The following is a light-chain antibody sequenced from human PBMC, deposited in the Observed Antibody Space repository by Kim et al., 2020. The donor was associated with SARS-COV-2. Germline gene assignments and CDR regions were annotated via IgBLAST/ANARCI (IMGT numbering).Light chain of an antibody. V-gene: IGKV1-5*01. Sequence: DVQMTQSPSTLSASIGDRVTITCRASQSISAWLAWYQQKPGKAPNLLIYAASSLQSGVPSRFSGSGSGTEFTLTISSLQPDDFATYYCQQYNSYSPTFGGGTKVDIK. J-gene: IGKJ4*01. CDR3: QQYNSYSPT. CDR1: QSISAW. CDR2: AAS.